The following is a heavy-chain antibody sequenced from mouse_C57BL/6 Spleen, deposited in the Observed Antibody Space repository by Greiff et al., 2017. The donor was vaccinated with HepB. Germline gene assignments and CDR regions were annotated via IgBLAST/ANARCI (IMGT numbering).Heavy chain of an antibody. CDR1: GYTFTSYW. D-gene: IGHD1-1*01. V-gene: IGHV1-69*01. CDR2: IDPSDSYT. J-gene: IGHJ1*03. Sequence: VQLQQPGAELVMPGASVKLSCKASGYTFTSYWMHWVKQRPGQGLEWIGEIDPSDSYTNYNQKSKGKSTLTVDKSSSTAYMQLSSLTSEDSAVYYCAREGLYGSSRYFDVWGTGTTVTVSS. CDR3: AREGLYGSSRYFDV.